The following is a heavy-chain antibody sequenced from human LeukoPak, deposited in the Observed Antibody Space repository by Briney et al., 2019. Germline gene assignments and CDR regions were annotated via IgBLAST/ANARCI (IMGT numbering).Heavy chain of an antibody. V-gene: IGHV1-69*13. J-gene: IGHJ4*02. CDR1: GGTFSSYA. D-gene: IGHD5-12*01. CDR2: IIPIFGTA. Sequence: GASVKVSCKASGGTFSSYAISWVRQAPGQGLEWMGGIIPIFGTANYAQKFQGRVTITADESTSTAYMELSSLRSEDTAVYYCARGVAAGYDYSSFFDYWGQRTLVTVSS. CDR3: ARGVAAGYDYSSFFDY.